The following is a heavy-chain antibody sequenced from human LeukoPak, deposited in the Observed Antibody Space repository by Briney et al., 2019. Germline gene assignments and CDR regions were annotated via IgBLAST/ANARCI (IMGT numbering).Heavy chain of an antibody. V-gene: IGHV4-4*07. Sequence: SETLSLTCSVSGGSISSYYWSWIRQPAGKGLEWIGRIYTSGSTNYNPSVKSRVTMSVDTSKNQFSLKLSSVTAADTAVYYCARDKVYYGMDVWGQGTTVTVSS. CDR3: ARDKVYYGMDV. J-gene: IGHJ6*02. CDR1: GGSISSYY. CDR2: IYTSGST.